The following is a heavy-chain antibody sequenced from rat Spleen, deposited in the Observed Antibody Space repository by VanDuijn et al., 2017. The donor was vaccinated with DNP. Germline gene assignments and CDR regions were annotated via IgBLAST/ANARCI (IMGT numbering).Heavy chain of an antibody. J-gene: IGHJ3*01. CDR1: GFTFSDYY. CDR3: TTGGNNPFPY. D-gene: IGHD1-10*01. V-gene: IGHV5-20*01. CDR2: IRYDGGST. Sequence: EVQLVESGGGLVQPGRSLKLSCAASGFTFSDYYMAWVRQAPTKGLEWVAYIRYDGGSTYYGDSVKGRFAISRDNAKSTLYLQMNSLRSEDMATYYCTTGGNNPFPYWGQGTLVTVSS.